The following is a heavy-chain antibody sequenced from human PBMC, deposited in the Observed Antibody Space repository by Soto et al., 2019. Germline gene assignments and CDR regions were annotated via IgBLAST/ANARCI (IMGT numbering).Heavy chain of an antibody. CDR1: GFTVSSNY. Sequence: EVQLVESGGGLVQPGGSLRLSCAASGFTVSSNYKSWVRQAAEKELEWVSVIYSGGSTYYADSVKGRFTISRDNSKNTLYLQMNSLRAEDTAVYYCARHRIAVAGNPEYFQHSGQGTLVTVSS. CDR2: IYSGGST. V-gene: IGHV3-66*04. CDR3: ARHRIAVAGNPEYFQH. D-gene: IGHD6-19*01. J-gene: IGHJ1*01.